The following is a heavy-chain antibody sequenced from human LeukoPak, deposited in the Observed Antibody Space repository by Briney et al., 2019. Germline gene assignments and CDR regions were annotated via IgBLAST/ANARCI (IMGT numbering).Heavy chain of an antibody. CDR1: GFTFSSYA. CDR2: IKQDGSEK. V-gene: IGHV3-7*01. CDR3: ARSGYGSGSYTSYYYYMDV. D-gene: IGHD3-10*01. Sequence: PGGSLRLSCAASGFTFSSYAMSWVRQAPGKGLEWVANIKQDGSEKYYVDSVKGRFTISRDNAKNSLYLQMNSLRAEDTAVYYCARSGYGSGSYTSYYYYMDVWGKGTTVTVSS. J-gene: IGHJ6*03.